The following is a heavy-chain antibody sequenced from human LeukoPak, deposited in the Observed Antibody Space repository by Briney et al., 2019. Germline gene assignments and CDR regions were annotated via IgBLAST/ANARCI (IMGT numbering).Heavy chain of an antibody. CDR1: GYTFSSNA. J-gene: IGHJ5*02. CDR2: INAGNDDT. V-gene: IGHV1-3*01. CDR3: ARDTGLGRYYDSSGYYSAGRWFDP. D-gene: IGHD3-22*01. Sequence: ASVKVSCKASGYTFSSNAIHWVRQAPGQRLEWMGWINAGNDDTKYSQKFQGRVTITRDTSASTAYMELSSLRSEDTAVYYCARDTGLGRYYDSSGYYSAGRWFDPWGQGTLVTVSS.